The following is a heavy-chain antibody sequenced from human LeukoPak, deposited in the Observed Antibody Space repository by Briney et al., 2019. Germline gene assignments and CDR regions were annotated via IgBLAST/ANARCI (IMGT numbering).Heavy chain of an antibody. CDR1: EYTFTSYA. V-gene: IGHV1-3*01. CDR3: ARDQGGNWFDP. Sequence: ASVKVSCKASEYTFTSYAMHWVRQAPGQRLEWMGWINAGNGNTKYSQKFQGRVTITRDTSASTAYMELSSLRSEDTAVYYCARDQGGNWFDPWGQGTLVTVSS. CDR2: INAGNGNT. J-gene: IGHJ5*02. D-gene: IGHD3-16*01.